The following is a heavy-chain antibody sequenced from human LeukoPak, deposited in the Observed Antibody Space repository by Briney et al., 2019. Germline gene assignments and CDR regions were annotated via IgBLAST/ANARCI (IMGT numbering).Heavy chain of an antibody. V-gene: IGHV3-9*01. CDR2: ITWNRDKI. J-gene: IGHJ6*02. CDR1: GFSFDDYA. D-gene: IGHD3-22*01. Sequence: GRSLRLSCTVSGFSFDDYAMHWVRQAPEKGLEWVSGITWNRDKIGYGDSVKGRFTISRDNVKNVLYLQMNSLRPEDTALYHCAKDLSSAITSALVLDVWGQGTTVIVSS. CDR3: AKDLSSAITSALVLDV.